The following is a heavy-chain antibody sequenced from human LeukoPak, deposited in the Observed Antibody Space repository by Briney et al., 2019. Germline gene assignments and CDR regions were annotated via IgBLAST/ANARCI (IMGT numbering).Heavy chain of an antibody. CDR3: ARDPRRYYYDSSGYLSDAFDI. Sequence: GASVKVSCKASGYTFTSYYMHWARQAPGQGLEWMGIINPSGGSTSYAQKFQGRVTMTRDMSTSTVYMELSSLRSEDTAVYYCARDPRRYYYDSSGYLSDAFDIWGQGTMVTVSS. CDR1: GYTFTSYY. J-gene: IGHJ3*02. CDR2: INPSGGST. D-gene: IGHD3-22*01. V-gene: IGHV1-46*01.